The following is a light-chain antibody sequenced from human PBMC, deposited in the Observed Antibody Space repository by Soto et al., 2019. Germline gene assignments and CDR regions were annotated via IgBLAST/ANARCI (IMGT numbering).Light chain of an antibody. Sequence: EIVLTQSPGTLSLSPGERATLSCRASQSVNSNSLAWYQQQSGQPPRLIIYGASSRATGIPDRFSGSGSGTDFNLTITRPEPEDFAVYYCQQYGNSPLYTFGPGTKVEIK. CDR3: QQYGNSPLYT. CDR1: QSVNSNS. J-gene: IGKJ3*01. CDR2: GAS. V-gene: IGKV3-20*01.